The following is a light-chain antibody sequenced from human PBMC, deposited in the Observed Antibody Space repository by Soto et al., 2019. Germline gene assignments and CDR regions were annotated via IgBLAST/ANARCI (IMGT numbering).Light chain of an antibody. CDR3: CSDAGSYVV. CDR2: DVS. J-gene: IGLJ2*01. Sequence: QSALTQPRSVSGSPGQSVTISCTGTSSDVGGYNYVSWYQQHPGKAPKLMIYDVSKRPSGVPDRFSGAKSGNTAPLTSSRLQEEDEDDYYCCSDAGSYVVFGGGTKVTVL. CDR1: SSDVGGYNY. V-gene: IGLV2-11*01.